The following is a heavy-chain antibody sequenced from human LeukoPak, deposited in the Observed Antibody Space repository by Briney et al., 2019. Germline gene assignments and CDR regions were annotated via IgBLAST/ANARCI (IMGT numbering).Heavy chain of an antibody. D-gene: IGHD1-1*01. V-gene: IGHV4-39*02. Sequence: SDTLSPTCTVSGGSVSSSYYWGWIRQPPGKGLEWIGSICSGGNTCYNPSLQSRVTISVDSSRTHFFLHLTSATAADTAVYFCARDGPWKSDVWGRGTLVTVSS. J-gene: IGHJ4*02. CDR3: ARDGPWKSDV. CDR2: ICSGGNT. CDR1: GGSVSSSYY.